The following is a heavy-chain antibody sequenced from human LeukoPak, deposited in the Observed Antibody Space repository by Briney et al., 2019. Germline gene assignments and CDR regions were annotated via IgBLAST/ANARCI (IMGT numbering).Heavy chain of an antibody. CDR1: GFTFSSYA. D-gene: IGHD4-11*01. CDR3: ARGETVTNYYYYGMDV. CDR2: ISYDGSNK. Sequence: GGSLRLSCAASGFTFSSYAMHWVRRAPGKGLECVAVISYDGSNKYYADSVKGRFTISRDNSKNTLYLQMNSLRAEDTAVYYCARGETVTNYYYYGMDVWGQGTTVTVSS. J-gene: IGHJ6*02. V-gene: IGHV3-30-3*01.